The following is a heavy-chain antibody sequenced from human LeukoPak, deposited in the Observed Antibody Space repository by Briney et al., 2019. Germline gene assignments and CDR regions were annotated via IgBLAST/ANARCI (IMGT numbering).Heavy chain of an antibody. V-gene: IGHV4-39*01. Sequence: SETLSLTCTVSGDSISSSSYCWDWIRQPPGKGLEWIGNIYNSANTHYNPSLKTRITMSVDTSKNQFSLKLNSVTAADTGIYYYARHSRSAYTGYENAFDIWGQGTMVTVSS. CDR3: ARHSRSAYTGYENAFDI. D-gene: IGHD5-12*01. J-gene: IGHJ3*02. CDR1: GDSISSSSYC. CDR2: IYNSANT.